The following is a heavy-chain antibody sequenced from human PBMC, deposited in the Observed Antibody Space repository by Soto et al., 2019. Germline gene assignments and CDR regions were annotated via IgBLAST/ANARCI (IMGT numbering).Heavy chain of an antibody. Sequence: SSETLSLTCTVSGGSISSYYWSWIRQPPGKGLEWIGYIYYSGSTNYNPSLKSRVTISVDTSKNQFSLKLSSVTAADTAVYYCARARAVAGQRDYYYYGMDVGGQGTTVT. CDR1: GGSISSYY. CDR3: ARARAVAGQRDYYYYGMDV. CDR2: IYYSGST. V-gene: IGHV4-59*01. D-gene: IGHD6-19*01. J-gene: IGHJ6*02.